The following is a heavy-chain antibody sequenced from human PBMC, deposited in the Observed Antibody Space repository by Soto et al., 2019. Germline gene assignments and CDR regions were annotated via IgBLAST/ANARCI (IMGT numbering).Heavy chain of an antibody. CDR2: ISPDGSST. CDR1: AFTFNNYW. CDR3: AGGFNPHSSKTEGGWQGGWFDP. J-gene: IGHJ5*02. D-gene: IGHD6-13*01. Sequence: EVQLVESGGGLVQPGGSLRLSCAASAFTFNNYWMHWVRQAPGKGLVWVSRISPDGSSTTYADSVKGRITISRDNAKKTKYMEMNSLRAEYTAVYYCAGGFNPHSSKTEGGWQGGWFDPWGQGTLVTASS. V-gene: IGHV3-74*01.